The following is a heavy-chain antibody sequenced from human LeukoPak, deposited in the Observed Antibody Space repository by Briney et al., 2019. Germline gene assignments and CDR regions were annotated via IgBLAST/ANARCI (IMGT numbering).Heavy chain of an antibody. J-gene: IGHJ4*02. CDR1: GYNFTPYW. Sequence: GESLKISCQSSGYNFTPYWIVWVRQMPGKGLEWMGITFAGYSYTIYSPSFQGQVTISVDKSISTAYLQWSSLKASDTAMYYCARLGVPIIGFSSSWSDYWGQGTLVTVSS. V-gene: IGHV5-51*01. CDR2: TFAGYSYT. CDR3: ARLGVPIIGFSSSWSDY. D-gene: IGHD6-13*01.